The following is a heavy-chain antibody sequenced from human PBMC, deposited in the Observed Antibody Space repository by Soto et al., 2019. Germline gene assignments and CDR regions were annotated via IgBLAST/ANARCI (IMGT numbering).Heavy chain of an antibody. V-gene: IGHV1-18*01. CDR3: AREWFPSGIAVAAPPADYYGMDV. Sequence: RASVKVSCKASGYTFTSYSISWVRQAPGQGLEWMGWISAYNGNTNHAQKLQGRVTMTTDTSTSTAYMELRSLRTDDTAVYYCAREWFPSGIAVAAPPADYYGMDVWGQGTTVTVSS. CDR2: ISAYNGNT. J-gene: IGHJ6*02. CDR1: GYTFTSYS. D-gene: IGHD6-19*01.